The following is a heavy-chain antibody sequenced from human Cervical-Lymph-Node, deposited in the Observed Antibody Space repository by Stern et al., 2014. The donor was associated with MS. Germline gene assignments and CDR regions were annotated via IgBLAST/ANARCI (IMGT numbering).Heavy chain of an antibody. CDR1: GFTFDDYA. J-gene: IGHJ4*02. CDR3: AKQILAAAGTFDY. V-gene: IGHV3-9*01. Sequence: EVQLVQSGGGLVQPGRSLRLSCAASGFTFDDYAMHWVRQAPGKGLEWVSGISWNSGSIGYADSVKGRFTISRDNAKNSLYLQMNSLRAEDTALYYCAKQILAAAGTFDYWGQGTLVTVSS. CDR2: ISWNSGSI. D-gene: IGHD6-13*01.